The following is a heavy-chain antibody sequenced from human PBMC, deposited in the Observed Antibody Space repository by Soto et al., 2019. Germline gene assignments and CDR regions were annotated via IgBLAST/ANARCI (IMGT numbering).Heavy chain of an antibody. CDR1: GFTFSSYG. V-gene: IGHV3-30*18. J-gene: IGHJ2*01. D-gene: IGHD6-6*01. CDR2: ISYDGSNK. Sequence: QVQLVESGGGVVQPGRSLRLSCAASGFTFSSYGMQWVRQAPGKGLEWVSVISYDGSNKYYTDSVKGRFTISRDNSKNTLYLQMNSLRADDTAVYYCAKDRGQLVAPVDLWGRGTLVTVSS. CDR3: AKDRGQLVAPVDL.